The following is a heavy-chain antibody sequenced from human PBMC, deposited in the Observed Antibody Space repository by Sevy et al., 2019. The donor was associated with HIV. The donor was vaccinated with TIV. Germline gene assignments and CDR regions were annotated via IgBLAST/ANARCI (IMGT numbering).Heavy chain of an antibody. D-gene: IGHD2-21*02. CDR1: GYSISSGYN. Sequence: SETLSLTCTVSGYSISSGYNWGWIRQSPGKGLEWIGSFFLGGSTYYNPSLKSRVTISPDSSKNQFSLNLNSVTAADTAGYFCVRLVTGVVYYLDYWGQGTLVTVSS. V-gene: IGHV4-38-2*02. CDR2: FFLGGST. J-gene: IGHJ4*02. CDR3: VRLVTGVVYYLDY.